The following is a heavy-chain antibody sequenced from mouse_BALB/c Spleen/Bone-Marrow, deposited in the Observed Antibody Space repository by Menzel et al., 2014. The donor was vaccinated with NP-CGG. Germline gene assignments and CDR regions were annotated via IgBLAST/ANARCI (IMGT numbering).Heavy chain of an antibody. CDR3: SRRQSGNYAMDY. CDR1: GFTFSSYG. J-gene: IGHJ4*01. V-gene: IGHV5-6*02. Sequence: EVKLVESGGDLVKPGGSLKLSCAASGFTFSSYGFFWVRQTPDKRLEWVATISNGGTFTYYPDSVKGRFTISRDNAKNTLYLQMSNLKSEDTAMYYCSRRQSGNYAMDYWGQGTSVTVSS. CDR2: ISNGGTFT.